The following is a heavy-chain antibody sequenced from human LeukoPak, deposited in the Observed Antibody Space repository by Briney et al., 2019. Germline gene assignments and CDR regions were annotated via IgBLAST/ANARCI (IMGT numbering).Heavy chain of an antibody. J-gene: IGHJ6*02. CDR3: AREALLSYSSGYYYYGMDV. Sequence: ASVKVSCKASGYTFTSYGISWVRQAPGQGLEWMGWISAYNGNTNYAQKLRGRVTMTTDTSTSTAYMELRSLRSDDTAVYYCAREALLSYSSGYYYYGMDVWGQGTTVTVSS. CDR1: GYTFTSYG. V-gene: IGHV1-18*01. CDR2: ISAYNGNT. D-gene: IGHD2-15*01.